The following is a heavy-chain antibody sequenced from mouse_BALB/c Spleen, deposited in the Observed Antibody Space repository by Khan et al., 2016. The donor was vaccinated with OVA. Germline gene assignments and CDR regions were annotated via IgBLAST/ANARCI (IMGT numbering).Heavy chain of an antibody. J-gene: IGHJ2*01. D-gene: IGHD1-1*01. V-gene: IGHV3-2*02. CDR1: GYSITSGYA. CDR2: ISYSGGT. CDR3: ARGNYYGYYFDY. Sequence: EVQLQESGPGLVKPSQSLSLTCTVTGYSITSGYAWNWIRQFPGNKLEWMGYISYSGGTSYNPSLKSRISITRNPSKNQFFLQLNSVHTEDTATYYCARGNYYGYYFDYWGQGTPLTVSS.